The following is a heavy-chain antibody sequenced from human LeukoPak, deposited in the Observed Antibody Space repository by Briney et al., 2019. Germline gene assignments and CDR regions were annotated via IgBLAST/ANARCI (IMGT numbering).Heavy chain of an antibody. V-gene: IGHV4-38-2*02. Sequence: PSETLSLTCTVSGYSISSGYYWGWIRQPPGKGLEWIGSIYHSASTNYNPSLKSRVTISVDTSKNQFSLKLSSVTAADTAVYYCAREGSLTSPYYHNYYMDVWGKGTTVTVSS. CDR3: AREGSLTSPYYHNYYMDV. CDR1: GYSISSGYY. J-gene: IGHJ6*03. CDR2: IYHSAST.